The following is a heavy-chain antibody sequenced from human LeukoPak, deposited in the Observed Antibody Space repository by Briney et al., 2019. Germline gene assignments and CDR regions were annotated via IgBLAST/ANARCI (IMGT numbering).Heavy chain of an antibody. J-gene: IGHJ4*02. CDR2: IYSGGST. Sequence: GGSLRLSCAASGFTVGDNYMSWVRQAPGKGLEWVSVIYSGGSTYYADSVKGRFTISRDNPKNTLYLQMNSLRAEDTAVYYCARDFMATITDYWGQGTLVTVSS. V-gene: IGHV3-66*01. D-gene: IGHD5-24*01. CDR3: ARDFMATITDY. CDR1: GFTVGDNY.